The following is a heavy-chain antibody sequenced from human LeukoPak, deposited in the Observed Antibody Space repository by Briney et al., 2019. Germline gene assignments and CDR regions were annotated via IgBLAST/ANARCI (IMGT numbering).Heavy chain of an antibody. CDR3: ARGPGYEILTGSFNYYYMDV. Sequence: PSETLSLTCVVYGESFSDYYWGWIRQPPGKGLEWIGEINHSGSTHYNPSLKSRVIISVDTSKRQFFLKLRSVTAADTAVYYCARGPGYEILTGSFNYYYMDVWGKGTTVTVSS. CDR2: INHSGST. J-gene: IGHJ6*03. CDR1: GESFSDYY. V-gene: IGHV4-34*01. D-gene: IGHD3-9*01.